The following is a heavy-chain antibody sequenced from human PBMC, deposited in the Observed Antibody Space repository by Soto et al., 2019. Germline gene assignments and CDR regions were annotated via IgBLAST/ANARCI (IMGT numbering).Heavy chain of an antibody. CDR2: ITTSSAYI. D-gene: IGHD2-21*01. V-gene: IGHV3-21*01. CDR1: EFTFNTYD. CDR3: VRSGTARLLRHSWFDT. J-gene: IGHJ5*02. Sequence: EVQLVESGGGLVKPGGSLRLSCGASEFTFNTYDMNWVRQAPGKGLEWVSSITTSSAYIYYADSLKGRITISRDNAKNSLFLQMNSLRAEDTAVYYCVRSGTARLLRHSWFDTWGQGTLVTVSS.